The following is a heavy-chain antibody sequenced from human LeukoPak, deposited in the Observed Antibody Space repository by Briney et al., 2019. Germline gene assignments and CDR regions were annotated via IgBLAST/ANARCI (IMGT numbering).Heavy chain of an antibody. D-gene: IGHD4-17*01. Sequence: GGSLRLSCAASGFTFSSYAMAWVRQTPGKGLEWVSTIDTSGGSTHYADSVKGRFTISRDNSKNTMYLQMNSLRAEDTAVYYCARDYGKYFDYWGQGTLVTVSS. CDR2: IDTSGGST. CDR3: ARDYGKYFDY. CDR1: GFTFSSYA. J-gene: IGHJ4*02. V-gene: IGHV3-23*01.